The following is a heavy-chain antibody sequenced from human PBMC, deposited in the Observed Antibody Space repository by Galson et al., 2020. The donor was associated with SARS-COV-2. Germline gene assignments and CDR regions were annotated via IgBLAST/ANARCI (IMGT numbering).Heavy chain of an antibody. Sequence: SETLSLTCTVSGGSISSHYWSWIRQPPGRGLEYIGHFHYSGNTDYNPSLKSRVTISGDTSKNQLSLKLSSVTAADTAVYYCARESRWDLYFDHWGQGTLVTVSS. CDR1: GGSISSHY. J-gene: IGHJ4*02. CDR3: ARESRWDLYFDH. V-gene: IGHV4-59*11. CDR2: FHYSGNT. D-gene: IGHD1-26*01.